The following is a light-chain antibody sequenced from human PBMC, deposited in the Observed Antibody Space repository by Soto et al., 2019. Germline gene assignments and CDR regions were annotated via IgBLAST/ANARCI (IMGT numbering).Light chain of an antibody. CDR2: GAS. Sequence: EIVMMQSPATLSVSPGEGATLPCRASQSVSSNLDWYQQKPGQAPRLLIYGASTRATGIPARFSGSGSGTEFTLTISSLQSEDFAIYYCQQYNNWPRTFGQGTKVEIK. CDR3: QQYNNWPRT. V-gene: IGKV3-15*01. J-gene: IGKJ1*01. CDR1: QSVSSN.